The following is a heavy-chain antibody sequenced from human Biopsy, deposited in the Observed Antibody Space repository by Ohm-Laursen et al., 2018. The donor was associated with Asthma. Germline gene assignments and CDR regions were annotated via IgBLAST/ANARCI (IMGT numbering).Heavy chain of an antibody. Sequence: ASVKVSCKASGYTFIHFAIHWVRQAPGQRLEWMGWINAGDGSTKYSQKFQGRVTITRDTSASTAYMDLRSLRSEDTAMYYCARTYYDFLTGQVNDAFALWGQGAMVTVSS. D-gene: IGHD3-9*01. J-gene: IGHJ3*01. CDR1: GYTFIHFA. CDR2: INAGDGST. V-gene: IGHV1-3*01. CDR3: ARTYYDFLTGQVNDAFAL.